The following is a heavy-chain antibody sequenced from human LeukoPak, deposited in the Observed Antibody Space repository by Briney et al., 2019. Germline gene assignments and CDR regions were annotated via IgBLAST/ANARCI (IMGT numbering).Heavy chain of an antibody. Sequence: PGGSLRLSCAASGFTFSSYAMSWVRQAQGQGLEWVSAISGSGGSTYYADSVKGRFTISRDNSKNTLYLQMNSLRAEDTAVYYCTSKTLDPDYWGQGTLVTVSS. CDR3: TSKTLDPDY. CDR1: GFTFSSYA. J-gene: IGHJ4*02. CDR2: ISGSGGST. D-gene: IGHD2-2*01. V-gene: IGHV3-23*01.